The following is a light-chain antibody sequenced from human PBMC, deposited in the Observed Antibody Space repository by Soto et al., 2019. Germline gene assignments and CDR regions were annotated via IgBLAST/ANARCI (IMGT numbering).Light chain of an antibody. CDR2: EVT. V-gene: IGLV2-14*01. Sequence: QSVLTQPASVSGSLGQSITISCTGTSSDVGAYNYVSWYQQHPDKAPKLLIFEVTNRPSGVSGRFSGSKSGITASLSISGLQPEDAADYYCTSYSSSSPVLFGGGTKVTVL. CDR1: SSDVGAYNY. J-gene: IGLJ2*01. CDR3: TSYSSSSPVL.